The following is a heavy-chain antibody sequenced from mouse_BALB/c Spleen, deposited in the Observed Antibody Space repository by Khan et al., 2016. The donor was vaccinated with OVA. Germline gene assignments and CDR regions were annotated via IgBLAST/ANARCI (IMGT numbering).Heavy chain of an antibody. V-gene: IGHV1-4*01. Sequence: QVQLQQSGVELARPGASVKMSCKASGYTFISYTIHWIKKRPGQGLEWIGYINPSNGYTNYNQKFKDKATLTTDKSSTTAYLQLSSLTSDDSAVYNCVRDGAYHRNDGWFAYWGQGTLVTVSA. D-gene: IGHD2-14*01. CDR3: VRDGAYHRNDGWFAY. CDR2: INPSNGYT. CDR1: GYTFISYT. J-gene: IGHJ3*01.